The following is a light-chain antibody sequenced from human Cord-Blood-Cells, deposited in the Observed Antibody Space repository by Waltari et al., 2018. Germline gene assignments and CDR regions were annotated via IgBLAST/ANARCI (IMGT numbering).Light chain of an antibody. V-gene: IGLV3-19*01. CDR3: NSRDSSGNHYV. Sequence: SSELTQDPAVSVAFGHTVRITCQGDSLRSYYASWYQQKPGPAPVLVIYGKNNRPSGIPDRFSGSSSGNTASLTITGAQAEDEADYYCNSRDSSGNHYVFGTGTKVTVL. CDR1: SLRSYY. J-gene: IGLJ1*01. CDR2: GKN.